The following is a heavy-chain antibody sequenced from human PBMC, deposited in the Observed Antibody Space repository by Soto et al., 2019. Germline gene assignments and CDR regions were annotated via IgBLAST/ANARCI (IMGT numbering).Heavy chain of an antibody. D-gene: IGHD2-2*02. CDR1: GGTFSSDA. J-gene: IGHJ4*02. CDR2: IIPIFGTA. Sequence: SVKDSCKASGGTFSSDAISWVRQAPGQGLEWMGGIIPIFGTANYAQKFQGRVTITADESTSTAYMELSSLRSEDTAVYYCARELPNCSSTSCYKGPFDYWGQGTLVTSPQ. CDR3: ARELPNCSSTSCYKGPFDY. V-gene: IGHV1-69*13.